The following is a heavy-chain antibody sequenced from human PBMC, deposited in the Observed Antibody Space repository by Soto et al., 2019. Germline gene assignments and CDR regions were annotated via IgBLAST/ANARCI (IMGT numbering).Heavy chain of an antibody. CDR3: AXXAXSGGSCGPPGYYYYYMDV. CDR1: GGTFSSYT. CDR2: IIPILFIA. D-gene: IGHD2-15*01. J-gene: IGHJ6*03. Sequence: SVKVSCKASGGTFSSYTISLVRQAPVQVLELIVRIIPILFIANYSQKFQGRFTITSYKSTITSYIGLIILISDYTSVYYCAXXAXSGGSCGPPGYYYYYMDVWGKGNTVTVS. V-gene: IGHV1-69*02.